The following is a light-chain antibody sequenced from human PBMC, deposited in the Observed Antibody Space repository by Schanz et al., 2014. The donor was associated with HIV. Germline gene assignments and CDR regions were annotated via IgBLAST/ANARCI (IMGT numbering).Light chain of an antibody. J-gene: IGLJ3*02. CDR3: AAWDDSLNGPM. Sequence: QSVLTQPPSASGTPGQRVTISCSGSRSNIGRNTVNWYQQLPRTAPKLLIYSNNQRPSGVPDRFSGSKSGTSASLAISGLQSEDEADYHCAAWDDSLNGPMFGGGTKVTVL. V-gene: IGLV1-44*01. CDR1: RSNIGRNT. CDR2: SNN.